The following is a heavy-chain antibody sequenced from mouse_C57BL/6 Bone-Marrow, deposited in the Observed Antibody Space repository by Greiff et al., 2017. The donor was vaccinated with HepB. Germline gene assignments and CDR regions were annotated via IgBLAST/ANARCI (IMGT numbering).Heavy chain of an antibody. CDR3: ARDDTTASYWYFDV. Sequence: VQLQQSGPELVKPGASVKIPCKASGYTFTDYNMDWVKQSHGKSLEWIGDINPNNGGTIYNQKFKGKATLTVDKSSSTAYMELRSLTSEDTAVYYCARDDTTASYWYFDVWGTGTTVTVSS. D-gene: IGHD1-2*01. J-gene: IGHJ1*03. V-gene: IGHV1-18*01. CDR2: INPNNGGT. CDR1: GYTFTDYN.